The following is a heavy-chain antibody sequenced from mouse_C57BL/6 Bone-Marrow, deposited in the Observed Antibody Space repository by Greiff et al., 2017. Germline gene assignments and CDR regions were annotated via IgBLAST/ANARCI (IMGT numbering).Heavy chain of an antibody. V-gene: IGHV1-81*01. J-gene: IGHJ3*01. CDR2: IYPRSGNT. CDR1: GYNFTSYG. Sequence: QVQLQQSGAELARPGASVKLSCKASGYNFTSYGISWVKQRTGQGLEWIGEIYPRSGNTYYNEKFKGKATLTADKASSTAYMELRSLTSEDSAVYFCARFGYCWFAYWDQGTLVTVSA. CDR3: ARFGYCWFAY. D-gene: IGHD2-3*01.